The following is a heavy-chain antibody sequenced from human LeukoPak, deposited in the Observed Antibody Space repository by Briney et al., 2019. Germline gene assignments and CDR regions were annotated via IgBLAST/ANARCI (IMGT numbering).Heavy chain of an antibody. CDR1: GFTFSSYG. CDR2: VSSDGSKE. V-gene: IGHV3-30*03. Sequence: GGSLRLSCAASGFTFSSYGMHWVRQAPGKGLEWMAIVSSDGSKENHADSVKGRFTISRDNSKNTLYLHMNSLRVEDTAVYYCARGGYSGYDFIVFAFDIWGQGTMVTVSS. CDR3: ARGGYSGYDFIVFAFDI. J-gene: IGHJ3*02. D-gene: IGHD5-12*01.